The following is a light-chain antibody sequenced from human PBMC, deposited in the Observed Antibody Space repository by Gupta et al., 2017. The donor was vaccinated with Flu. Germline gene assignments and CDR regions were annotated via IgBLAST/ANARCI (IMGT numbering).Light chain of an antibody. CDR2: DDD. V-gene: IGLV1-44*01. CDR3: ATWDDSLTGFWV. J-gene: IGLJ3*02. CDR1: LSNIGSNP. Sequence: TQPPSASGTPGQRVTISCSGSLSNIGSNPVNWYQHLPGTAPRLLIYDDDQRPSGVPDRFSGSKSGTSASLAISGLQSDDEANFYCATWDDSLTGFWVFGGGTKLTVL.